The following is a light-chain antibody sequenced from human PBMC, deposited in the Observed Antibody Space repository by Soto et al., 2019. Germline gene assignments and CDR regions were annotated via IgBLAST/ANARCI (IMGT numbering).Light chain of an antibody. Sequence: EIVMTQSPATLSVSPGERATLSCRASQSVSSNLAWYQQKPGQAPRLLIYVASTRATGIPARFSGSWSGTEFTLTISSLQSEDFAVYYCQQYNNWPPMAFGQGTKVEIK. V-gene: IGKV3-15*01. CDR3: QQYNNWPPMA. CDR1: QSVSSN. CDR2: VAS. J-gene: IGKJ1*01.